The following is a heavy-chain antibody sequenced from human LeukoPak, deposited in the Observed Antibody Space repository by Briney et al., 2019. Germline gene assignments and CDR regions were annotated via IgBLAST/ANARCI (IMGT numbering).Heavy chain of an antibody. CDR1: GFTFSSYS. CDR2: ISSSSSTI. V-gene: IGHV3-48*02. D-gene: IGHD6-19*01. J-gene: IGHJ6*02. Sequence: GGSLRLSCAASGFTFSSYSMNWVRQAPGKGLGWVSYISSSSSTIYYADSVKGRFTISRDNAKNSLYLQMNSLRDEDTAVYYCARQSSGWYIHYYGMDVWGQGTTVTVSS. CDR3: ARQSSGWYIHYYGMDV.